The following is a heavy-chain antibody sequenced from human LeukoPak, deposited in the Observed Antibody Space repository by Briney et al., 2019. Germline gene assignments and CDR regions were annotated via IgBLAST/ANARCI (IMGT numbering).Heavy chain of an antibody. Sequence: SETLSLTCTVSGGSLSSYYWNWIRQPAGKGLEWIGRIYTSGNTNYNPSLKSRVTMSVDTSKNQFSLKLSSVTAADTAVYYCARENNGYEEFDYWGQGTLVTVSS. J-gene: IGHJ4*02. CDR3: ARENNGYEEFDY. D-gene: IGHD5-12*01. CDR1: GGSLSSYY. V-gene: IGHV4-4*07. CDR2: IYTSGNT.